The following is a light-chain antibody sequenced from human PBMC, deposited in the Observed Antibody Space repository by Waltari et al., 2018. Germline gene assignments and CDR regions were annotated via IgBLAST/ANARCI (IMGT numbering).Light chain of an antibody. Sequence: DVQLTQSPSSLAASVGDRLTITCRASQSISDYLNWYQVQPGKAPKLLIYAASTLQSGVPSRFSGSGSGTHFTLTISSLQPEDSATYYCQQSYSVLGLTFGGGTKVEI. V-gene: IGKV1-39*01. CDR3: QQSYSVLGLT. CDR2: AAS. J-gene: IGKJ4*01. CDR1: QSISDY.